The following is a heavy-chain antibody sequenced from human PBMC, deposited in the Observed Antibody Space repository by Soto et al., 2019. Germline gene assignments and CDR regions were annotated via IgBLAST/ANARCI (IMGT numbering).Heavy chain of an antibody. CDR1: LFTFSSYA. CDR2: ISGSVGST. J-gene: IGHJ6*02. CDR3: AKVLGQLVRYYYYGMEV. D-gene: IGHD6-6*01. V-gene: IGHV3-23*01. Sequence: SLRLSCSSSLFTFSSYAMSLVLQYPFKLLEFVSAISGSVGSTYYADSVKGRFTISRDNSKNTLYLQMNSLRAEDTAVYYCAKVLGQLVRYYYYGMEVWGQGTTVTVSS.